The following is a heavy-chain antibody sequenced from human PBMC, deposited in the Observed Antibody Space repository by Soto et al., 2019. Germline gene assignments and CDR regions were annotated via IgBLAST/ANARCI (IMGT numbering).Heavy chain of an antibody. D-gene: IGHD2-21*02. Sequence: WETLSLTCIVSGESISSSSYYWGWIRQPPGKGLEWIGSIYYSGRTYYNPSFKSRVTISIDASKNQFSLKLSSVTATDTAVYYCARQRTTVVTQAYFDHWGQGALVTVSS. CDR3: ARQRTTVVTQAYFDH. J-gene: IGHJ4*02. CDR2: IYYSGRT. CDR1: GESISSSSYY. V-gene: IGHV4-39*01.